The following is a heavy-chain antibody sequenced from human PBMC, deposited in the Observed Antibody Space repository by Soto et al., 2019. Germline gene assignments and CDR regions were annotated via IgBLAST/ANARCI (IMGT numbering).Heavy chain of an antibody. CDR2: IIPIFGTA. D-gene: IGHD6-6*01. V-gene: IGHV1-69*01. CDR3: ARGQLAAGYYYYYYGMDV. Sequence: QVQLVQSGAEVKKPGSSVKVSCKASGGTFSSYAISWVRQAPGQGLEWMGGIIPIFGTANYAQKFQGRVTITADESTSTAYMELSSLRSEDTAVYYYARGQLAAGYYYYYYGMDVWGQGTTVTVSS. J-gene: IGHJ6*02. CDR1: GGTFSSYA.